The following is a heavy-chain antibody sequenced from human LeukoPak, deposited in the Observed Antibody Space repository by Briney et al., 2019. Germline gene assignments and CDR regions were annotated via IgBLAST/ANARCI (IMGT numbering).Heavy chain of an antibody. V-gene: IGHV3-15*01. CDR1: GFTFSNAW. J-gene: IGHJ3*02. CDR2: IKSKTDGGTT. D-gene: IGHD1-26*01. Sequence: GGSLRLSCAASGFTFSNAWMSWVRQAPGKGLEWVGRIKSKTDGGTTDYAAPVKGRFTISRDDSKNTLYLQMNSLRAEDTAVYYCARDSWELLVLGAFDIWGQGTMVTVSS. CDR3: ARDSWELLVLGAFDI.